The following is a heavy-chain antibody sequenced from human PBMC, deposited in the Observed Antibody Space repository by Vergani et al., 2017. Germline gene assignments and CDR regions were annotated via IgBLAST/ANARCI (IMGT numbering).Heavy chain of an antibody. J-gene: IGHJ3*02. D-gene: IGHD2-15*01. Sequence: QVQLVESGGGVVQPGRSLRLSCAASGFTFSSYGMHWVRQAPGKGLEWVAVIWYDGSNKYYADSVKGRFTISRDNSKNTLYLQMNSLRAEDTAVYYCARGSWGSAFDIWGQGTMVTVSS. V-gene: IGHV3-33*01. CDR1: GFTFSSYG. CDR2: IWYDGSNK. CDR3: ARGSWGSAFDI.